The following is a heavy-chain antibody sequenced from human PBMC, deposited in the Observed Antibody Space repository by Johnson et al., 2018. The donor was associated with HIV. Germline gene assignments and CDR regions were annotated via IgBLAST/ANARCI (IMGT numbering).Heavy chain of an antibody. CDR1: GFTFSDYY. J-gene: IGHJ3*02. CDR3: AKESKWESRTPHAFDI. Sequence: QVQLVESGGGLVKPGGSLRLSCAASGFTFSDYYMSWIRQAPGKGLEWVSTISSSGRTIYYADSVKGRFTVSRDNSKNTLYLQMKSLRPEDTAVYYCAKESKWESRTPHAFDIWGQGTMVTVSS. CDR2: ISSSGRTI. V-gene: IGHV3-11*04. D-gene: IGHD1-26*01.